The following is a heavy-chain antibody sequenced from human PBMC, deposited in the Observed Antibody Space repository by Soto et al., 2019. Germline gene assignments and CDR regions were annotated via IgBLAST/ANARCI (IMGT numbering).Heavy chain of an antibody. D-gene: IGHD2-15*01. Sequence: EVQLGESGGGLIQPGGSLRLSCAASVFTGSSNYMSWVRQAPGKGLEWVSVIYSGGSTYYADSVKGRFTISRDNSKNTLYLQMNSLRAEDTAVYYCHTAEYPYCSGGSCYVDYWGQGTLVTVSS. J-gene: IGHJ4*02. CDR2: IYSGGST. CDR1: VFTGSSNY. CDR3: HTAEYPYCSGGSCYVDY. V-gene: IGHV3-53*01.